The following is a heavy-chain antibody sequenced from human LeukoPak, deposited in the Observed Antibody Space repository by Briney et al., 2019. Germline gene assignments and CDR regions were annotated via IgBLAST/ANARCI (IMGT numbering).Heavy chain of an antibody. J-gene: IGHJ6*04. D-gene: IGHD3-3*01. V-gene: IGHV4-59*12. Sequence: SETLSLTCAVSGDSISSDYWSWVRQPPGKGLEWIGYIYYTGSTNYNPSLKSRVTISVDTSKNQFSLKLSSVTAADTAVYYCARSTRASYDFWSGYYMDVWGKGTTVTVSS. CDR1: GDSISSDY. CDR2: IYYTGST. CDR3: ARSTRASYDFWSGYYMDV.